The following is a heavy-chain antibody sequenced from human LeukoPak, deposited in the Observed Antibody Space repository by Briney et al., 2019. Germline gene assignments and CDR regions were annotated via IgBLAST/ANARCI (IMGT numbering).Heavy chain of an antibody. CDR1: GGSISSRSYY. V-gene: IGHV4-39*01. Sequence: SETLSLTCIVSGGSISSRSYYWDWIRQPPGKGLEWIGNLFDSGNTHYNPSLRSRLTMSVDTSKNRFSLKLSSVTAADTAVYYCARHRGYCSSTSCSYNWFDPWGQGTLVTVSS. D-gene: IGHD2-2*03. CDR3: ARHRGYCSSTSCSYNWFDP. J-gene: IGHJ5*02. CDR2: LFDSGNT.